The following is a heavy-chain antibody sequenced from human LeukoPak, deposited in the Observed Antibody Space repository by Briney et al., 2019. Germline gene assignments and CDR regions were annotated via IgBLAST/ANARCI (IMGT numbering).Heavy chain of an antibody. V-gene: IGHV4-34*01. CDR3: ARPGWHAWYFDL. Sequence: SETLSLTCVVYGESFSGYSWSWIRQPPGKGLEWIGEINQRRNTNYNPSLKSRVTISIDTSKNQFSLKLSSVTAADTAVYYCARPGWHAWYFDLWGRGTLVTVSS. CDR2: INQRRNT. D-gene: IGHD6-19*01. J-gene: IGHJ2*01. CDR1: GESFSGYS.